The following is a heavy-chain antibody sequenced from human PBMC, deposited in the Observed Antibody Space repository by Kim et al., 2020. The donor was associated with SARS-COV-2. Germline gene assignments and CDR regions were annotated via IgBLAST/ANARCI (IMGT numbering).Heavy chain of an antibody. CDR1: GFTFSSFG. V-gene: IGHV3-33*01. J-gene: IGHJ4*02. CDR2: IWNDGSKR. D-gene: IGHD3-10*01. CDR3: ARDQGTYGSGSYEY. Sequence: GGSLRLSCAASGFTFSSFGMHWVRQAPGKGLEWVAVIWNDGSKRYYADSVRGRFTISRDNSKNTLYLQMNSLRAEDTAVYYCARDQGTYGSGSYEYWGQGTLVSVSS.